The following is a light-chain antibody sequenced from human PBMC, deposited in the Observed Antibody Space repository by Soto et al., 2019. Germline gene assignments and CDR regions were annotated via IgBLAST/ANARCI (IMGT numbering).Light chain of an antibody. V-gene: IGKV3-20*01. CDR1: QSVSSSY. J-gene: IGKJ5*01. CDR3: QQYDNSIT. CDR2: GAS. Sequence: EIVLTQSPDTLSLSPGESAALSCRASQSVSSSYLAWYQQKPGQAPRLLIYGASNRATGIPDRFSGSGSGTDFTLTISRLEPEDFAVFYCQQYDNSITFGQGTRLEI.